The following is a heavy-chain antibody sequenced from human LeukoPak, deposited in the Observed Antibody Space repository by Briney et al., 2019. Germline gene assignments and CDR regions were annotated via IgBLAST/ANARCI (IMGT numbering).Heavy chain of an antibody. Sequence: GGSLRLSCAASGFTVSDYYMSWIRQAPGKGLEWVSFISITGRTIHYADSVKGRFTISRDNAKNSLYLQMNSLRAEDTAVYYCAKDSGRRLFITMVRSTLPSWFDPWGQGTLVAVSS. CDR3: AKDSGRRLFITMVRSTLPSWFDP. J-gene: IGHJ5*02. V-gene: IGHV3-11*01. D-gene: IGHD3-10*01. CDR2: ISITGRTI. CDR1: GFTVSDYY.